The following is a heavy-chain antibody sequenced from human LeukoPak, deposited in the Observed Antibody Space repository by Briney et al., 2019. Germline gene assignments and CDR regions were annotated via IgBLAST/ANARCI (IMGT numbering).Heavy chain of an antibody. J-gene: IGHJ4*02. Sequence: GGSLRLSCAASGFTFSTYGMHWVRQAPGKGPKWVAVISFDSKNKFYAGSVKGRFTISRDNSKSTLYLQLDSLRAEDAALYYCAKDRSIEGASAFDYWGQGTPLTVSS. CDR1: GFTFSTYG. D-gene: IGHD1-26*01. V-gene: IGHV3-30*18. CDR3: AKDRSIEGASAFDY. CDR2: ISFDSKNK.